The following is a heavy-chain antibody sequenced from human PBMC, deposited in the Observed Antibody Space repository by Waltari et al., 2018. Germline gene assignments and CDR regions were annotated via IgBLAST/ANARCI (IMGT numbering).Heavy chain of an antibody. CDR1: GGSISTNYN. CDR2: MQYRGST. CDR3: GRIAFGDDGRYFQH. J-gene: IGHJ1*01. D-gene: IGHD4-17*01. V-gene: IGHV4-39*01. Sequence: QLQLQESGPGLVKPSETLSLTCTVSGGSISTNYNWGWIRQPPGKGLEWMGNMQYRGSTFYNPSLKSRVTISLDTSKNQFSLRLSSVGAADTAVYFCGRIAFGDDGRYFQHWGQGTLVTVSS.